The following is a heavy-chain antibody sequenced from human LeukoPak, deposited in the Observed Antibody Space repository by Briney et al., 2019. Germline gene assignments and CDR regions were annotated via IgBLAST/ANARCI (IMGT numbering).Heavy chain of an antibody. Sequence: SETLSLTCTVSGGSISSYYWSWIRQPPGKGLEWIGYIYYSGSTNYNPSLKSRVTISVDTSKNQFSLKLSSVTAADTAVYYCARGTINRLAFDIWGQGTMVTVSS. CDR2: IYYSGST. V-gene: IGHV4-59*01. CDR3: ARGTINRLAFDI. J-gene: IGHJ3*02. CDR1: GGSISSYY.